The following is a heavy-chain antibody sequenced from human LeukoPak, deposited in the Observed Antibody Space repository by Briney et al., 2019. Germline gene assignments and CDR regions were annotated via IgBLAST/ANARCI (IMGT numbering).Heavy chain of an antibody. V-gene: IGHV3-15*01. Sequence: GGSLRLSCAASGFTVSNNYLSWVRQAPGKGLEWVGRIKRSGGTTELAAPVKGRFTISRDDSKKTLYLQMSSLKTEDTAVYYCTTNDAFDIWGQGTMVTVSS. J-gene: IGHJ3*02. CDR3: TTNDAFDI. CDR1: GFTVSNNY. CDR2: IKRSGGTT.